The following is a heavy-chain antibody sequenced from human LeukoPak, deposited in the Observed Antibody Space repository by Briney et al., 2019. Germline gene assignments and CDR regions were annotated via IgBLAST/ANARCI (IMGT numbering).Heavy chain of an antibody. J-gene: IGHJ4*02. Sequence: PGGSLRLSCAVSGFIFSDSNMSWLRQAPGKGLEWVSFISSSGTTIYYTDSVKGRFTISRDNTKSSLYLQMNSLRAEDTAVYYCARGFGEGYWGQGTLVTVSS. V-gene: IGHV3-11*01. CDR1: GFIFSDSN. CDR2: ISSSGTTI. CDR3: ARGFGEGY. D-gene: IGHD3-10*01.